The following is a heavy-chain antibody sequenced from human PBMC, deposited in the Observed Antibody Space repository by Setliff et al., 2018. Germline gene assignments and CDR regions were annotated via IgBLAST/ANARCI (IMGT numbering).Heavy chain of an antibody. CDR3: ARDNTILGATDH. CDR2: LHTSGST. J-gene: IGHJ5*02. CDR1: GGSISSGSYY. D-gene: IGHD1-26*01. V-gene: IGHV4-61*02. Sequence: PSETLSLTCAVSGGSISSGSYYWSWIRQPAGKGLEWVGRLHTSGSTNYNPSLKSRVTISVDTSTNQFSLRLTSLTAADTAVYFCARDNTILGATDHWGQGTLVTVSS.